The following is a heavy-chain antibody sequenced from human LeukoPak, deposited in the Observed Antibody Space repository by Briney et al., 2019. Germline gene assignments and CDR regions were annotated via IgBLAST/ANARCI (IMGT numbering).Heavy chain of an antibody. Sequence: GGSLRLSCTACGFTFSSYGMHWVRQAPGKGLEWVAVIWFDGSNKYYADSVKGRLTISRDNSKSTLYLQMNSLRAEDTAVYYCAKAVAATGHYYFGMDVWGQGTTVTVSS. CDR2: IWFDGSNK. CDR3: AKAVAATGHYYFGMDV. CDR1: GFTFSSYG. V-gene: IGHV3-33*06. J-gene: IGHJ6*02. D-gene: IGHD6-19*01.